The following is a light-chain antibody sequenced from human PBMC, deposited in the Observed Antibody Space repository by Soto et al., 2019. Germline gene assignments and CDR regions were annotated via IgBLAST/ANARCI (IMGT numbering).Light chain of an antibody. CDR3: CSYTSSTAYVV. Sequence: QSALTQPASVSGSPGQSITISCSGSRSDIGSYNSIAWYQQHPGKAPRLMIFEVTKRPSGISNRFFGSKSGSTASLTISGLQAEDEADYYCCSYTSSTAYVVFGGGTKLTVL. V-gene: IGLV2-23*02. CDR2: EVT. CDR1: RSDIGSYNS. J-gene: IGLJ2*01.